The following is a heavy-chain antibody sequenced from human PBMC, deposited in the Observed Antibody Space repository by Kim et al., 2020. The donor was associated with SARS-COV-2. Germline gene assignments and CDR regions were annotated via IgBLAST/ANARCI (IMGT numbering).Heavy chain of an antibody. V-gene: IGHV1-46*01. Sequence: ASVKVSCKASGYTFTSYYMHWVRQAPGQGLEWMGIINPSGGSTSYAQKFQGRVTMTRDTSTSTVYMELSSLRSEDTAVYYCARGEYGAAAGQFRRVDPWGQGTLVTVSS. J-gene: IGHJ5*02. CDR2: INPSGGST. CDR1: GYTFTSYY. D-gene: IGHD6-13*01. CDR3: ARGEYGAAAGQFRRVDP.